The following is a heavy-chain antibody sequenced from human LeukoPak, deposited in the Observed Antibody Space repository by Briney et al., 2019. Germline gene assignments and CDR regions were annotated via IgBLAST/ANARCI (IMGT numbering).Heavy chain of an antibody. D-gene: IGHD1-26*01. CDR1: GGSISSYY. J-gene: IGHJ3*02. Sequence: SETLSLTCTVSGGSISSYYWSWIRQPPGKGLEWIGYIYYSGSTNYNPSLKSRVTISVDTSKNQFSLKLSSVTAADTAVYYYAQGATRAFDIWGQGTMVTVSS. CDR2: IYYSGST. V-gene: IGHV4-59*01. CDR3: AQGATRAFDI.